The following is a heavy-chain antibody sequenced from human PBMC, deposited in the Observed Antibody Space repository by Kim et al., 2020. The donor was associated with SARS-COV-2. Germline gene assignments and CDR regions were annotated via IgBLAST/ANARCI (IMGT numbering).Heavy chain of an antibody. J-gene: IGHJ6*02. CDR2: TK. V-gene: IGHV3-48*02. Sequence: TKFYADALKGRFTIFRDNAKNSLYLQMNSLGDEDTAVYYCARDNWMDVWGQGTTVTVSS. CDR3: ARDNWMDV.